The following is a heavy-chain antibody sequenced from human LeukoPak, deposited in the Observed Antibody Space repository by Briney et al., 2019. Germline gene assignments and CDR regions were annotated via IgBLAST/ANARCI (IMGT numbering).Heavy chain of an antibody. Sequence: SETLSLTCTVYGGSFSGYYWSWIRQPPGKGLEWIGEINHSGSTNYNPSLKSRVTISVDTSKNQFSLKLSSVTAADTAVYYCARADYSSSWSHYYYYMDVWGKGTTVTVSS. CDR3: ARADYSSSWSHYYYYMDV. D-gene: IGHD6-13*01. CDR1: GGSFSGYY. J-gene: IGHJ6*03. V-gene: IGHV4-34*01. CDR2: INHSGST.